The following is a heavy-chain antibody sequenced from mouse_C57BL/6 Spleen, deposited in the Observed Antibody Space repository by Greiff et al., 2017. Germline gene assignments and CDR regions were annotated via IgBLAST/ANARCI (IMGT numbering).Heavy chain of an antibody. V-gene: IGHV1-18*01. CDR3: ARRDYCGSSGFAY. CDR2: INPNNGGT. D-gene: IGHD1-1*01. Sequence: VQLQQSGPELVKPGASVKIPCKASGYTFTDYNMDWVKQSHGKSLEWIGDINPNNGGTIYNQKFKGKATLTVDKSSSTAYMELRSLTSEDTAVYYGARRDYCGSSGFAYWGQGTLVTVSA. J-gene: IGHJ3*01. CDR1: GYTFTDYN.